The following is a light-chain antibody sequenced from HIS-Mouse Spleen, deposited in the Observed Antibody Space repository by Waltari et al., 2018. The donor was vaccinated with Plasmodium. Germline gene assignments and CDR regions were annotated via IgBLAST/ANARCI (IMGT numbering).Light chain of an antibody. CDR1: SSDVGGYNY. V-gene: IGLV2-8*01. J-gene: IGLJ2*01. CDR2: EVS. CDR3: SSYAGSNNLV. Sequence: QSALTQPPSASGSPGQSVTISCTGTSSDVGGYNYVSWYQQHPGKVPQLMIYEVSKRPAGVPDGFSGSKSGNTASLTVSGLQAEDEADYYCSSYAGSNNLVFGGGTKLTVL.